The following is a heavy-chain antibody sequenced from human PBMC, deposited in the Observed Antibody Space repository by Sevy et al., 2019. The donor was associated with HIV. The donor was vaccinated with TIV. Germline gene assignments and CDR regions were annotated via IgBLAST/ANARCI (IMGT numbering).Heavy chain of an antibody. Sequence: GGSLRLSCAASGFTFSNAWMSWVRQAPGKGLEWVGRIKSKTDGGTTGYAAPVKGRFTISRDDSKNTLYLQMNSLKTEDTAVYYCTMRAPYYYGSGSFNWGQGTLVTVSS. D-gene: IGHD3-10*01. J-gene: IGHJ4*02. V-gene: IGHV3-15*01. CDR2: IKSKTDGGTT. CDR1: GFTFSNAW. CDR3: TMRAPYYYGSGSFN.